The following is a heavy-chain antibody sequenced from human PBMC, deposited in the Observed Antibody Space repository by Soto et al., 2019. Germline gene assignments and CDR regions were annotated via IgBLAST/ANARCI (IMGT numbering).Heavy chain of an antibody. Sequence: PGGSLRLSCAASGLTVSGNYMSWVRQAPGKGLEWVSVFYSDGSTYYADFVKGRFTISRDNSKNTLYLQMNKLRVGDTAVYYRSTSDHFDSSGSDYWGQGTLVTVSS. CDR2: FYSDGST. CDR1: GLTVSGNY. V-gene: IGHV3-53*01. CDR3: STSDHFDSSGSDY. J-gene: IGHJ4*02. D-gene: IGHD3-22*01.